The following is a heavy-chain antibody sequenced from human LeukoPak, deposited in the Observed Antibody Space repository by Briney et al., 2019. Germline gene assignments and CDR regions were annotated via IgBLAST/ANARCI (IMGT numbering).Heavy chain of an antibody. CDR1: GFTVSSDY. J-gene: IGHJ3*02. Sequence: GGSLRLSCAASGFTVSSDYMSWVRQAPGKGLEWVSIIYSGGSTYYADSVKGRFTISRDNSKNTLYLQMNSLRAEDTAVYHCARNYYGSGSRAFDIWGQGTMVTVSS. CDR2: IYSGGST. CDR3: ARNYYGSGSRAFDI. V-gene: IGHV3-53*01. D-gene: IGHD3-10*01.